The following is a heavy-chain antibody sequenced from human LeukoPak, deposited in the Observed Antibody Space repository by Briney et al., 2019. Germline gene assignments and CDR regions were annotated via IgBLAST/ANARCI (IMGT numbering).Heavy chain of an antibody. J-gene: IGHJ4*02. D-gene: IGHD3-10*01. Sequence: SETLSLTCTVSGGSNRVYYWSWIRQPPGKGLEWIGHIYYRGSTNYNPSLKGRVTLSEDRSKNQFSLKLNSVTAADTAVYYCARRAYGSGSFNRYHFDYWGQGTLVAVSS. V-gene: IGHV4-59*08. CDR2: IYYRGST. CDR3: ARRAYGSGSFNRYHFDY. CDR1: GGSNRVYY.